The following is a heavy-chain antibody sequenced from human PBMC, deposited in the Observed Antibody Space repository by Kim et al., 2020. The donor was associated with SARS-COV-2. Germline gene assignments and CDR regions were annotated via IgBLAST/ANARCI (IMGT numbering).Heavy chain of an antibody. D-gene: IGHD2-15*01. J-gene: IGHJ6*02. V-gene: IGHV3-23*01. Sequence: GGSLRLSCAASGFTFSSYAMSWVRQAPGKGLEWVSAISGSGGSTYYADSVKGRFTISRDNSKNTLYLQMNSLRAEDTAVYYCAKDYCSGGSCYWSGYYYGMDVWGQGTTVTVSS. CDR3: AKDYCSGGSCYWSGYYYGMDV. CDR1: GFTFSSYA. CDR2: ISGSGGST.